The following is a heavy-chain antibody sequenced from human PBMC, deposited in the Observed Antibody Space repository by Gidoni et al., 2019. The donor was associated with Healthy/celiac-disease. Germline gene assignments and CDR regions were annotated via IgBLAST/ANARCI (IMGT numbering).Heavy chain of an antibody. CDR1: GYTFTGYY. J-gene: IGHJ6*02. V-gene: IGHV1-2*04. D-gene: IGHD1-7*01. Sequence: QVQLVQSGAEVKKPGASVKVSCKASGYTFTGYYMHGVRQAPGQGLEWMGWINPNSGGTNYAQKFQGWVTMTRDTSISTAYMELSRLRSDDTAVYYCARVGQGRTLYYGMDVWGQGTTVTVSS. CDR2: INPNSGGT. CDR3: ARVGQGRTLYYGMDV.